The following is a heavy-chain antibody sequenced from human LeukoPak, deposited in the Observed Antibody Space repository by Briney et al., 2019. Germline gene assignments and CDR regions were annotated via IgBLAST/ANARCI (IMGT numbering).Heavy chain of an antibody. CDR2: IYYSGST. CDR1: GGSFSGYY. J-gene: IGHJ4*02. Sequence: TLSLTCAVYGGSFSGYYWSWIRQHPGKGLEWIGYIYYSGSTYYNPSLKSRVTISVDTSKNQFSLKPSSVTAADTAVYYCATTTVTTQADYWGQGTLVTVSS. V-gene: IGHV4-31*11. CDR3: ATTTVTTQADY. D-gene: IGHD4-17*01.